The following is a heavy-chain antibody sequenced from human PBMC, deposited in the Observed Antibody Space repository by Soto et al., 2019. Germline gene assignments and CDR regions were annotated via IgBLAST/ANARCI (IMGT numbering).Heavy chain of an antibody. CDR2: TYYRSKWYN. J-gene: IGHJ6*02. Sequence: PSQTLSLTCAISGDSVSSNSTAWNWIRQSPSRGLEWLGRTYYRSKWYNDYAVSVKSRITINPDTSKNQFSLQLNSVTPEDTAVYYCARGRYSSSWYRNYYYGMDVWGQGTTVTVSS. CDR1: GDSVSSNSTA. CDR3: ARGRYSSSWYRNYYYGMDV. D-gene: IGHD6-13*01. V-gene: IGHV6-1*01.